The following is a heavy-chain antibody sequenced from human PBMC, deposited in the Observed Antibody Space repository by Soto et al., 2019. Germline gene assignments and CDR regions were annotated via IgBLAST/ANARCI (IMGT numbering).Heavy chain of an antibody. CDR1: GGSISSYY. D-gene: IGHD3-22*01. CDR2: IYYSGST. Sequence: SETLSLTCTVSGGSISSYYWSWIRQPPGKGLKWIGYIYYSGSTNYNPSLKSRVTISVDTSKNQFSLKLSSVTAADTAVYYCARLYYYDSSGYLWFDPWGQGTLVTVSS. V-gene: IGHV4-59*08. CDR3: ARLYYYDSSGYLWFDP. J-gene: IGHJ5*02.